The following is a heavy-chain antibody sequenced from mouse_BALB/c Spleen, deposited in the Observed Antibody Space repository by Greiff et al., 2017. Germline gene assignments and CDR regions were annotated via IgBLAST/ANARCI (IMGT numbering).Heavy chain of an antibody. CDR3: TRAKAPSNYGSNEGAMDY. CDR1: GYTFTSYW. V-gene: IGHV1-5*01. Sequence: EVQLQQSGTVLARPGASVKMSCKASGYTFTSYWMHWVKQRPGQGLEWIGAIYPGNSDTSYNQKFKGKAKLTAATSTSTAYMELSSLTNEDSAGYYCTRAKAPSNYGSNEGAMDYWGQGTSVTVSS. J-gene: IGHJ4*01. D-gene: IGHD2-1*01. CDR2: IYPGNSDT.